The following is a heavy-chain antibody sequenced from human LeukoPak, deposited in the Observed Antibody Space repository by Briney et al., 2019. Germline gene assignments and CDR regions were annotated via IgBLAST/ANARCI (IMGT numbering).Heavy chain of an antibody. V-gene: IGHV4-39*01. Sequence: PSETLSLTCTVSGGSISSSSYYWGWIRQPPGKGLEWIGSIYYSGSTYYNPSLKSRVTISVDTSKNQFSLKLSSVTAADTAVYYCAGGKKGSGGYQAGYYFDYRGQGTLVTVSS. D-gene: IGHD1-26*01. J-gene: IGHJ4*02. CDR1: GGSISSSSYY. CDR3: AGGKKGSGGYQAGYYFDY. CDR2: IYYSGST.